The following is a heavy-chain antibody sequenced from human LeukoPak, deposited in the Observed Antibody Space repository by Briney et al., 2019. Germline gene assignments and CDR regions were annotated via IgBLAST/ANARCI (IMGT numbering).Heavy chain of an antibody. J-gene: IGHJ6*04. CDR1: GGSISSYY. CDR2: IYYSGST. D-gene: IGHD3-9*01. V-gene: IGHV4-59*12. CDR3: ARMRYFDWLLPPTRDMDV. Sequence: SETLSLTCTVSGGSISSYYWSWIRQPPGKGLEWIGYIYYSGSTNYNPSLKSRVTISVDTSKNQFSLKLSSVTAADTAVYYCARMRYFDWLLPPTRDMDVWGKGTTVTVSS.